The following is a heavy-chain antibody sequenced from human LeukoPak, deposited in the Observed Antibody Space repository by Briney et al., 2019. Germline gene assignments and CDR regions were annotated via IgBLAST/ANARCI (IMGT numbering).Heavy chain of an antibody. V-gene: IGHV3-21*01. Sequence: GGSLRLSCAASGFTFSSYSMNWVRQAPGKGLEWVSSISSSSSYIYYADSVKGRFTIYRDNAKNSLYLQMNSLRAEDTAVYYCARDSHYYDSSGTSDYWGQGTLVTVPS. J-gene: IGHJ4*02. CDR3: ARDSHYYDSSGTSDY. CDR1: GFTFSSYS. D-gene: IGHD3-22*01. CDR2: ISSSSSYI.